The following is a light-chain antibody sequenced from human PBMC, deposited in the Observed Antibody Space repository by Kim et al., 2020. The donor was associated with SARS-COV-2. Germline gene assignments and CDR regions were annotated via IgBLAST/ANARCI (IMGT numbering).Light chain of an antibody. Sequence: GQRVTISCPGSSSNIGVQTVNWYQQVPGTAPKLLINSHNQRPSGVSDRFSGSKSGTSASLAISGLQSEDEADYYCAVWDDSLKAVLLGGGTQLTVL. V-gene: IGLV1-44*01. CDR1: SSNIGVQT. J-gene: IGLJ2*01. CDR3: AVWDDSLKAVL. CDR2: SHN.